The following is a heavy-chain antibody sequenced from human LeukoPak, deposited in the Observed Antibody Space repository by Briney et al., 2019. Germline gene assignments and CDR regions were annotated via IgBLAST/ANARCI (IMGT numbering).Heavy chain of an antibody. J-gene: IGHJ3*02. CDR1: GYSFTSYW. V-gene: IGHV5-51*01. CDR2: IYPGDSDT. Sequence: GESLKISCKGSGYSFTSYWIGWVRQMPGKGLEWMGIIYPGDSDTRYSPSFQGQVTISADKSISTAYLQWSSLKASDTAMYYCARQLSFSTVSHVAFDIWGQGTMVTVSS. CDR3: ARQLSFSTVSHVAFDI. D-gene: IGHD5/OR15-5a*01.